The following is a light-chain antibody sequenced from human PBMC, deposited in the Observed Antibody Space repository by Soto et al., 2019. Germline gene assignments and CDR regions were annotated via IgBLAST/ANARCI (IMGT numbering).Light chain of an antibody. CDR1: QSIHSY. Sequence: DIQMTQSPSSLSASVGDRVTIACRASQSIHSYLNWYQQKPGKAPRLLIYTAAYLERGVPSRFSGSGSGTEFTLTITSLQPEDFATYYCQQSYSTSPYTFGQGTKVDI. V-gene: IGKV1-39*01. J-gene: IGKJ2*01. CDR2: TAA. CDR3: QQSYSTSPYT.